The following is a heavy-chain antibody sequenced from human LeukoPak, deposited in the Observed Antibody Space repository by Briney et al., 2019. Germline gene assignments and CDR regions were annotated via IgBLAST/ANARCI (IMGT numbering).Heavy chain of an antibody. Sequence: GGSLRLSCAASGFTFRNHGMHWIRQAPGKGLEWVAIIWYDGGNKYYAASVNGRFTISRDNSKNTLYLQMNSLRDDDTAVYYCVRDRGALQYFDYWGQGTLVTVSS. D-gene: IGHD2/OR15-2a*01. J-gene: IGHJ4*02. CDR2: IWYDGGNK. CDR1: GFTFRNHG. V-gene: IGHV3-33*01. CDR3: VRDRGALQYFDY.